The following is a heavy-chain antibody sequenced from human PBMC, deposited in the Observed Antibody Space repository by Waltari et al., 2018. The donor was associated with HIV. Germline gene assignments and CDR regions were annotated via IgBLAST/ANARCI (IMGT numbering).Heavy chain of an antibody. Sequence: EVLLVESGGGLVQPGGSLRLSCTASGFLFLSYWMSWVRQAPGKGLEGVANIKQEGSEKYYVDSVKGRFTISRDNAKNSLYLQMNSLRAEDTAMYYCATSRTFDYWGQGTLVTVSS. J-gene: IGHJ4*02. CDR1: GFLFLSYW. CDR2: IKQEGSEK. D-gene: IGHD2-2*01. V-gene: IGHV3-7*01. CDR3: ATSRTFDY.